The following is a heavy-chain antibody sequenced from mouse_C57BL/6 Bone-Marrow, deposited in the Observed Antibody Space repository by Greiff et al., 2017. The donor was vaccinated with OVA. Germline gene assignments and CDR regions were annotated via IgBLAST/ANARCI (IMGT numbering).Heavy chain of an antibody. V-gene: IGHV1-20*01. CDR2: INPYNGDT. CDR3: ARSTGDIVTTVVALDY. J-gene: IGHJ2*01. D-gene: IGHD1-1*01. CDR1: GYSFTGYF. Sequence: EVQLQESGPELVKPGDSVKISCKASGYSFTGYFMNWVMQSHGKSLEWIGRINPYNGDTFYNQKFKGKATLTVDKSSSTAHMELRSLTSEDSAVYYCARSTGDIVTTVVALDYWGQGTTLTVSS.